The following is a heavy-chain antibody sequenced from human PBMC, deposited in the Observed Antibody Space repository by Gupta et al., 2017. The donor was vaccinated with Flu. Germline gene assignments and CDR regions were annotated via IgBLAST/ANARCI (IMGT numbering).Heavy chain of an antibody. Sequence: MWDRQCPGKGLEWVSGFSGTGGRKNYADSVKGRFTISKDTSTNTLYLQRQSLRVEDTAVYYCAKNLEAGNTTPLEKWFDPWGQGTLVTVSS. V-gene: IGHV3-23*01. CDR2: FSGTGGRK. CDR3: AKNLEAGNTTPLEKWFDP. J-gene: IGHJ5*02. D-gene: IGHD6-13*01.